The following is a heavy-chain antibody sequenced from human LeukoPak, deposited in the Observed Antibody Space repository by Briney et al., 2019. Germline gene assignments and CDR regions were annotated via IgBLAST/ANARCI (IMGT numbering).Heavy chain of an antibody. J-gene: IGHJ6*03. CDR3: ARAQYDGLSTGYTGGFYYMDV. CDR1: GGSIGSSY. V-gene: IGHV4-59*01. Sequence: SETLSLTCTVSGGSIGSSYWSWIRQPPGKGLEWIGYISNSGSTTYSPSLKSRLTISVHMSENQFSLDLHSVTTADTAVYYCARAQYDGLSTGYTGGFYYMDVWGKGTTVSVSS. D-gene: IGHD3-3*01. CDR2: ISNSGST.